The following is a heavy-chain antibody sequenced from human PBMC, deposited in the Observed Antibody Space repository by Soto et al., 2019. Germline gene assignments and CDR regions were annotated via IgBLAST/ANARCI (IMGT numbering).Heavy chain of an antibody. CDR2: IYYSGST. CDR1: GGSVSSGSYY. Sequence: TLSLTCTVSGGSVSSGSYYWSWIRQPPGKGLEWIGYIYYSGSTNYNPSLKSRVTISVDTSKNQFSLKLSPVTAADTAVYYCARGADTYYYDSSGYYPQDYWGQGTLVTVSS. CDR3: ARGADTYYYDSSGYYPQDY. D-gene: IGHD3-22*01. J-gene: IGHJ4*02. V-gene: IGHV4-61*01.